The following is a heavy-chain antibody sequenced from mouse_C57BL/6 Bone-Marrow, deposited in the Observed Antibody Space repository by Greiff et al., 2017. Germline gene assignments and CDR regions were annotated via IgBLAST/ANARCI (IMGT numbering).Heavy chain of an antibody. D-gene: IGHD1-1*01. Sequence: VQLQQPGAELVKPGASVKMSCKASGYTFTSYWITWVKPRPGQGLEWIGDIYPGSGSTNYNEKFKSKATLTVDTSSSTAYMQLSSLTSEDSAVYYFARNYYGSSYWYFDVWGTGTTVTVSS. CDR2: IYPGSGST. CDR3: ARNYYGSSYWYFDV. V-gene: IGHV1-55*01. J-gene: IGHJ1*03. CDR1: GYTFTSYW.